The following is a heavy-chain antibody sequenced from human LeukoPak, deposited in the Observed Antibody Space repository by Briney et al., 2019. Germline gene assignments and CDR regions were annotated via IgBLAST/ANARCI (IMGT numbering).Heavy chain of an antibody. CDR2: IYYSGST. Sequence: SETLSLTCTVSGGSISSSSYYWGWIRQPPGKGLEWIGSIYYSGSTYYNPSLKSRVTISVDTPKNQFSLKLSSVTAADTAVYYCARRAIKQQLANWFDPWGQGTLVTVSS. D-gene: IGHD6-13*01. J-gene: IGHJ5*02. CDR3: ARRAIKQQLANWFDP. V-gene: IGHV4-39*01. CDR1: GGSISSSSYY.